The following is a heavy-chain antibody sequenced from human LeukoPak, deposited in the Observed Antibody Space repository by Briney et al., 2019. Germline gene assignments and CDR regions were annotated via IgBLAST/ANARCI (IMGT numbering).Heavy chain of an antibody. J-gene: IGHJ4*02. CDR2: INPSGGST. Sequence: ASVKVSCKASGYTFTNYYMHWVRRAPGQGLEWMGIINPSGGSTTYAQKFQGRVTMTRDTSTSTVYMELSSLRSEDTAVYYCARALRRLEFDYWGQGTLVTVSS. CDR3: ARALRRLEFDY. CDR1: GYTFTNYY. V-gene: IGHV1-46*01. D-gene: IGHD4-17*01.